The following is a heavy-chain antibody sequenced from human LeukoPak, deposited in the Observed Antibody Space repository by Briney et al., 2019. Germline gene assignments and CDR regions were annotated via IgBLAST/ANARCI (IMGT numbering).Heavy chain of an antibody. V-gene: IGHV2-5*02. CDR3: AHSFIAVAGYYFDY. Sequence: SGPTLVNPTQTLTLTCTFSGFSLSTRGVDVGWIRQPPGKALEWLALLYWDDDKRYSPSLKSRLTISKDTSKNQVVLTMTNMDPVDTATYYGAHSFIAVAGYYFDYWGQGNLVTVSS. CDR1: GFSLSTRGVD. CDR2: LYWDDDK. J-gene: IGHJ4*02. D-gene: IGHD6-19*01.